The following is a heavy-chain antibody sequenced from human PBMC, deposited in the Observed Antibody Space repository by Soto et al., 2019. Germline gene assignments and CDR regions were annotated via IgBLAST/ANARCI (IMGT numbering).Heavy chain of an antibody. J-gene: IGHJ4*02. CDR1: GFTFSSYG. Sequence: GGSLRLSCAASGFTFSSYGMHWVRQAPGKGLEWVAVIWYDGSNKYYADSVKGRFTISRDNSKNTLYLQMNSLRAEDTAVYYCARRPSYGGWSFDYWGQATLVAVSA. V-gene: IGHV3-33*01. D-gene: IGHD6-19*01. CDR3: ARRPSYGGWSFDY. CDR2: IWYDGSNK.